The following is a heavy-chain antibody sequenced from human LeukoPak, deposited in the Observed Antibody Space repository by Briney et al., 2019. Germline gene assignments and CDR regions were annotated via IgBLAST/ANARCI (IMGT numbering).Heavy chain of an antibody. CDR2: IYTSGST. CDR3: AGRGQWLGGDAFDI. CDR1: GGFISSYY. D-gene: IGHD6-19*01. Sequence: SETLSLTCTVSGGFISSYYWSWIRQPAGKGLEWIGRIYTSGSTNYNPSLKSRVTMSVDTSKNQFSLKLSSVTAADTAVYYCAGRGQWLGGDAFDIWGQGTMVTVSS. V-gene: IGHV4-4*07. J-gene: IGHJ3*02.